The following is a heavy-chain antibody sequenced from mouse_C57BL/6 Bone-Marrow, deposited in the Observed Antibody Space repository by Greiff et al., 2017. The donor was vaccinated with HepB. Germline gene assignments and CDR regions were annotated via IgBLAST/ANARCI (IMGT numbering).Heavy chain of an antibody. CDR3: ARIYDGYYPYYFDY. Sequence: EVKLMESGGDLVKPGGSLKLSCAASGFTFSSYGMSWVRQTPDKRLEWVATISSGGSYTYYPDSVKGRFTISRDNAKNTLYLQMSSLKSEDTAMYYCARIYDGYYPYYFDYWGQGTTLTVSS. D-gene: IGHD2-3*01. J-gene: IGHJ2*01. CDR2: ISSGGSYT. V-gene: IGHV5-6*01. CDR1: GFTFSSYG.